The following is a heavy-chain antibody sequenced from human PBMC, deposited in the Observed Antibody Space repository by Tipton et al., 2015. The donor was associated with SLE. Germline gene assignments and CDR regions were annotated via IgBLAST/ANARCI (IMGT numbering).Heavy chain of an antibody. CDR1: GFTFSSYG. Sequence: SLRLSCAASGFTFSSYGMHWVRQAPGKGLEWVAFIRYDGSNKYYADSVKGRFTISRDNSKNTLYLQMNSLRAEDTAVYYCASTWYCSSTSCYGGLGYYYGMDVWGQGTTVTVSS. CDR2: IRYDGSNK. D-gene: IGHD2-2*01. V-gene: IGHV3-30*02. CDR3: ASTWYCSSTSCYGGLGYYYGMDV. J-gene: IGHJ6*02.